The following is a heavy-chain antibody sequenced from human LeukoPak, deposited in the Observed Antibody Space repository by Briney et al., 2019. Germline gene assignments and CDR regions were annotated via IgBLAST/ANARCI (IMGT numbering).Heavy chain of an antibody. CDR2: IKQDGSEK. J-gene: IGHJ4*02. V-gene: IGHV3-7*01. CDR1: GFTFSSYW. Sequence: GGSLRLSCAASGFTFSSYWMSWVRQAPGKGLEWVANIKQDGSEKYYVDSVKGRFTISRDNAKNSLYLQMNSLRAEDTAVYYCATYGVEMATSSDYWGQGTLVTVSS. CDR3: ATYGVEMATSSDY. D-gene: IGHD5-24*01.